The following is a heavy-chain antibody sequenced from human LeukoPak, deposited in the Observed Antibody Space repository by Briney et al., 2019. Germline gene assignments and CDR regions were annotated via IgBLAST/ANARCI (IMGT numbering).Heavy chain of an antibody. V-gene: IGHV3-33*06. CDR2: IWYDGSNK. D-gene: IGHD6-6*01. J-gene: IGHJ4*02. CDR1: GFIFSSYG. CDR3: AKGRRSSSSWEVDY. Sequence: GGSLRLSCAASGFIFSSYGMHWVRQAPGKGLEWVAVIWYDGSNKYYADSVKGRFTISRVNSKNTLYLQMNGLRAEDTAVYYCAKGRRSSSSWEVDYWGQGTLVTVSS.